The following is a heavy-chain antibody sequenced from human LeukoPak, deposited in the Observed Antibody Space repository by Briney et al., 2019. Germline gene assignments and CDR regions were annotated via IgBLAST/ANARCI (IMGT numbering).Heavy chain of an antibody. J-gene: IGHJ4*02. CDR1: GGSISSYY. D-gene: IGHD6-13*01. CDR3: ARELVRLFYPDY. V-gene: IGHV4-4*07. Sequence: SETLSLTCTVSGGSISSYYWSWIRQPAGKGLEWIGRIYTSGSTNYNPSLKSRVAMSVDTSKNQFSLKLSSVTAADTAVYYCARELVRLFYPDYWGQGTLVTVSS. CDR2: IYTSGST.